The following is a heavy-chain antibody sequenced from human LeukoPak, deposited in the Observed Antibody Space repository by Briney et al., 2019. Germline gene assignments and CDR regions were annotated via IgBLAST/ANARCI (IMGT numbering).Heavy chain of an antibody. V-gene: IGHV1-2*02. CDR1: GYTFTRHY. Sequence: ASVTVSCKASGYTFTRHYFHWVRQAPGRGLEWMGWINPNSGDTNFAQKFQGRVTMTRATSISTVYIELTSLRSDDTALYYCMRGGGNSWFDYWGQGTLVSVSS. D-gene: IGHD6-13*01. CDR3: MRGGGNSWFDY. J-gene: IGHJ4*02. CDR2: INPNSGDT.